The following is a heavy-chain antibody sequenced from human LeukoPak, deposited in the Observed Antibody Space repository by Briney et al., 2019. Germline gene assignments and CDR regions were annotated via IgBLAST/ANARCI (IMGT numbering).Heavy chain of an antibody. V-gene: IGHV4-59*08. CDR3: ARLSAYSSGWYGVFYFDY. Sequence: PSETLSLTCTVSGGSISSYYWSWIRQPPGKGLEWIGYIYYSGSTNYNPSLKSRVTISVDTSKNQFSLKLSSVTAADTAVYYCARLSAYSSGWYGVFYFDYWGQGTPVTVSS. CDR2: IYYSGST. J-gene: IGHJ4*02. D-gene: IGHD6-19*01. CDR1: GGSISSYY.